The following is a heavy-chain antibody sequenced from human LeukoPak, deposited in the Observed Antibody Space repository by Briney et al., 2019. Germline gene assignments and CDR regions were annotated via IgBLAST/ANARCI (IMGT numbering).Heavy chain of an antibody. D-gene: IGHD2-8*01. V-gene: IGHV4-4*02. J-gene: IGHJ4*02. CDR1: GGSILNSIW. CDR2: ISLTGLT. Sequence: SETLSLTFGVSGGSILNSIWWSWVRQPPGEGLEWIGEISLTGLTHYNPSLESRVTVSLDKSKNQLSLNLTSVTAADTAVYYCSRENGAFSPFGYWGQGTLVTVLS. CDR3: SRENGAFSPFGY.